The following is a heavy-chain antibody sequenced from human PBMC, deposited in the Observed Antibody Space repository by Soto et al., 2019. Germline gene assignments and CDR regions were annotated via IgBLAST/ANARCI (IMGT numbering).Heavy chain of an antibody. V-gene: IGHV1-46*01. CDR2: INPSGGSP. D-gene: IGHD2-8*02. CDR1: GYTFTNYY. J-gene: IGHJ5*02. CDR3: SRGDRTTITLTPTPGGFAD. Sequence: QVQVVQSGAEVKKPGASVKVSCRASGYTFTNYYMHWVRQAPGQGLEWMGIINPSGGSPTYAQKFQDRVTMTSHTSTRTVYLELSSLRSEATAVYCCSRGDRTTITLTPTPGGFADWGQGTLVTVSS.